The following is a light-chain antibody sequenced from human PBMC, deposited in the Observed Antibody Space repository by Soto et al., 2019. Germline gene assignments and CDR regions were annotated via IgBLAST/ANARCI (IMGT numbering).Light chain of an antibody. Sequence: EIVLTQSPATLSLSPGERATVSCRASQSVRNYLAWYQQKPGQAPRLLIYNTYNRATGIPARFTGSGSGTDFTLTISSLETEDFAVYYCQQRSDWPLTFGGGTKVDIK. J-gene: IGKJ4*01. CDR1: QSVRNY. CDR2: NTY. CDR3: QQRSDWPLT. V-gene: IGKV3-11*01.